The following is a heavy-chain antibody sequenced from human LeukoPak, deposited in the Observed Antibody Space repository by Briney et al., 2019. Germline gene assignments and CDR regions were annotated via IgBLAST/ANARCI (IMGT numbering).Heavy chain of an antibody. J-gene: IGHJ4*02. V-gene: IGHV3-33*01. Sequence: GGSLRLSCAASGFTFSSYGMHWVRQAPGKGLEWVAVIWYDGSNKYYADSVKGRFTISRDNSKNTLHLQMNSLRAEDTAVYYCARDEYDSSGYDGGGPYFDYWGQGTLVTVSS. CDR2: IWYDGSNK. CDR1: GFTFSSYG. D-gene: IGHD3-22*01. CDR3: ARDEYDSSGYDGGGPYFDY.